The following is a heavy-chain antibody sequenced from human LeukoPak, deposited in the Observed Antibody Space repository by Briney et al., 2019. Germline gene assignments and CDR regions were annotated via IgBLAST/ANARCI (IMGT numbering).Heavy chain of an antibody. CDR3: ARLKGYYYGSGSYMRYYYYYMDV. CDR1: GGSFSGYY. D-gene: IGHD3-10*01. V-gene: IGHV4-34*01. Sequence: PSETLSLTCVVYGGSFSGYYWSWIRQTPGKGLEWIGEISHTGSTNYSPSLKSRVTISVDTSKNQFSLKLSSVTAADTAVYYCARLKGYYYGSGSYMRYYYYYMDVWGKGTTVTISS. CDR2: ISHTGST. J-gene: IGHJ6*03.